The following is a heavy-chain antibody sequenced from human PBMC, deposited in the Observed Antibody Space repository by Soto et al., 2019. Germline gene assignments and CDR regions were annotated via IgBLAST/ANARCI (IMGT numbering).Heavy chain of an antibody. V-gene: IGHV4-59*01. CDR3: ARGEEMATDPYYFDY. D-gene: IGHD5-12*01. CDR1: GGSISSYY. Sequence: SETLSVTCTVAGGSISSYYWSWIRQPPGKGLEWIGYFYYSGSTNYNPSLKSRVTISVDTSKNQFSLKLSSVTAADTAVYYCARGEEMATDPYYFDYWGQGTLVTVSS. J-gene: IGHJ4*02. CDR2: FYYSGST.